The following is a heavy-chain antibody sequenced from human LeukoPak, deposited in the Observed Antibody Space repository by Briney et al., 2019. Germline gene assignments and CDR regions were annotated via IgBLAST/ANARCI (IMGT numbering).Heavy chain of an antibody. Sequence: SGTLSLTCAVSGGSISSSNWWSWVRQPPGKGLEWIGEIYRSGSTNYNPSLKSRVTISVDKSKNQFSLKLSSVTAADTAVYYCARGVRGYDSSAYYDYWGQGTLVTVSS. J-gene: IGHJ4*02. V-gene: IGHV4-4*02. CDR2: IYRSGST. CDR1: GGSISSSNW. CDR3: ARGVRGYDSSAYYDY. D-gene: IGHD3-22*01.